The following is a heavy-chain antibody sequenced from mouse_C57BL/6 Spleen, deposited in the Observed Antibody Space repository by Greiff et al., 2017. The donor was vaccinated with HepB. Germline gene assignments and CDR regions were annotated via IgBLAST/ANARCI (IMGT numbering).Heavy chain of an antibody. CDR2: IDPSGSYT. CDR3: ARGSYDGYYSDD. V-gene: IGHV1-69*01. Sequence: QVQLQQPGAELVMPGASVKLSCKASGYTFTSYWMHWVKQRPGQGLEWIGEIDPSGSYTNYNQKFKGKSTLTVDKSSSTAYMQLSSLTSEDSAVYYCARGSYDGYYSDDWGQGTTLTVSS. CDR1: GYTFTSYW. D-gene: IGHD2-3*01. J-gene: IGHJ2*01.